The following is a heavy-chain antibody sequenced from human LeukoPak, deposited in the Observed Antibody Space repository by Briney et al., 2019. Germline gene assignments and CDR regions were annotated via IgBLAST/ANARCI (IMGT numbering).Heavy chain of an antibody. J-gene: IGHJ3*02. CDR2: ISSGSTYM. V-gene: IGHV3-21*01. Sequence: GGSLRLSCAASGFTFSSYSMNWVRQAPGKGLEWVSSISSGSTYMYYADSVEGRFTISRDNAQNSMYLQMNSLRAEDTAVYYCGRVGGRSKAAKGDAFDIWGQGTMVVVSS. CDR3: GRVGGRSKAAKGDAFDI. D-gene: IGHD6-6*01. CDR1: GFTFSSYS.